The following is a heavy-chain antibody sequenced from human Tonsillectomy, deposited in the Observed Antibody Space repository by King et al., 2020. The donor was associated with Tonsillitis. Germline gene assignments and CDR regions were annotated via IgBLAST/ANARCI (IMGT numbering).Heavy chain of an antibody. Sequence: VQLVESGGGLVKPGGSLRLSCATSGFAFSSYTITWVRQAPGKGLEWVSSISSSATYIHHADSLKGRFTISRDNTKNSLYLQMNSLRAEDTAVYYCARGRGASGSYHWYFDLCGRGTLVTVSS. CDR1: GFAFSSYT. CDR3: ARGRGASGSYHWYFDL. CDR2: ISSSATYI. V-gene: IGHV3-21*01. J-gene: IGHJ2*01. D-gene: IGHD1-26*01.